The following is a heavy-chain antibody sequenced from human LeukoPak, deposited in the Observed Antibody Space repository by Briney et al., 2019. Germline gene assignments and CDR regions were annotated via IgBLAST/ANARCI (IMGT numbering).Heavy chain of an antibody. CDR2: IYYSGTT. J-gene: IGHJ4*02. CDR1: GGSISIFY. Sequence: SETLSLTCTVSGGSISIFYWSWIRQPPGKGLEWIGDIYYSGTTNYNPSLKSRVTISLDTSKNQFSLRLSSVTAADTAAYYCARIDAVAATPTSFDYWGQGTLVTVSS. D-gene: IGHD6-19*01. CDR3: ARIDAVAATPTSFDY. V-gene: IGHV4-59*01.